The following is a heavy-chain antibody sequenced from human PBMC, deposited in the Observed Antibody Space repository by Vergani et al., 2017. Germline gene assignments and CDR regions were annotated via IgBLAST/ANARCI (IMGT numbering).Heavy chain of an antibody. CDR2: IDRNYGVK. V-gene: IGHV3-9*01. Sequence: VEAGGGLVQPGGSFRLSCTASGFTFQAFAFHWVRQVSGRGLEWVSGIDRNYGVKNGNSFEGRFSISRDNAKKAVFLQMNNLRHEDTALYFCAGPQGTSAYYYGGFDYWGQGILVTVSS. CDR3: AGPQGTSAYYYGGFDY. J-gene: IGHJ4*02. CDR1: GFTFQAFA. D-gene: IGHD3-22*01.